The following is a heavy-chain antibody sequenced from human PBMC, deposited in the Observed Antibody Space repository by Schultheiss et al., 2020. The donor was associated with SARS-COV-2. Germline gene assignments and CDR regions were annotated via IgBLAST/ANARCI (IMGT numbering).Heavy chain of an antibody. CDR2: INPNSGGT. J-gene: IGHJ3*02. CDR1: GYTFNGYY. V-gene: IGHV1-2*02. D-gene: IGHD3-22*01. Sequence: ASVKVSCKASGYTFNGYYMHWVRQAPGQGLEWMGWINPNSGGTNYAQKFQGRVTMTRDTSISTAYMELSRLRSDDTAVYYCARAPQYYYDDAFDIWGQGTMVTVSS. CDR3: ARAPQYYYDDAFDI.